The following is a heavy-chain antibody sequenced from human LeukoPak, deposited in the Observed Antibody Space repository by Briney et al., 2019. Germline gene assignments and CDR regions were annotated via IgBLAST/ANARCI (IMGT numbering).Heavy chain of an antibody. Sequence: RTGGSLRLSCAASGFTFSDSAIHWVRQASGKGLEWVGRIRSKADNYATADAVAVAGRFTISRDDSKNTAYLQMNGLKTEDTAVHYCTRLGPQSTVVTVAFDIWGQGTMVTVSS. D-gene: IGHD2-21*02. CDR1: GFTFSDSA. CDR2: IRSKADNYAT. V-gene: IGHV3-73*01. CDR3: TRLGPQSTVVTVAFDI. J-gene: IGHJ3*02.